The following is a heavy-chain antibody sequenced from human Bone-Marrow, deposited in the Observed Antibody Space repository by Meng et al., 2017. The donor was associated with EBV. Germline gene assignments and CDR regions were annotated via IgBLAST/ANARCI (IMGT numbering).Heavy chain of an antibody. CDR1: GATLDSHA. V-gene: IGHV1-69*01. D-gene: IGHD3-10*01. J-gene: IGHJ4*02. CDR2: LIPMSAAP. Sequence: GAGGKNPGSPVKVSCKASGATLDSHAVSWVLQVPGQGLEWMGGLIPMSAAPHYAQKFQDRVRITADESTSTHYMDLRGLRSEDTAVYYCASESGRGFTPDYWGQGTLVTASS. CDR3: ASESGRGFTPDY.